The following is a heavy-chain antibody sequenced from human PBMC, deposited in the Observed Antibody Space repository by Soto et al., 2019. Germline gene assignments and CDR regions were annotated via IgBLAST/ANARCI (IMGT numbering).Heavy chain of an antibody. D-gene: IGHD4-4*01. CDR3: ARAGLMTTVTSYFDY. J-gene: IGHJ4*02. CDR2: IMPIFGTA. Sequence: QVQLVQSGAEVKKPGSSVKVSCKASGGTFSNYAINWVRQAPGQGLECMGGIMPIFGTANYAERFQGRVTITADEATSTAYMELSSLRSEDTAVYYCARAGLMTTVTSYFDYWGQGTLVTVSS. V-gene: IGHV1-69*12. CDR1: GGTFSNYA.